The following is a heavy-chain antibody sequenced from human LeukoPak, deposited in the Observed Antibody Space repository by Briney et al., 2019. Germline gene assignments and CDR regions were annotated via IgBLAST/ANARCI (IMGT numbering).Heavy chain of an antibody. D-gene: IGHD5-24*01. CDR2: IFPSGGEI. J-gene: IGHJ4*02. V-gene: IGHV3-23*01. CDR1: GFTFSTFA. CDR3: AKEGRDGYNYLYYFDY. Sequence: GGSLRLSCEASGFTFSTFAMIWVRQPPGKGLEWVSSIFPSGGEIHYADSVRGRFTISRDDSKSTLSLQMNSLRAEDTAVYYCAKEGRDGYNYLYYFDYWGQGTLVTVSS.